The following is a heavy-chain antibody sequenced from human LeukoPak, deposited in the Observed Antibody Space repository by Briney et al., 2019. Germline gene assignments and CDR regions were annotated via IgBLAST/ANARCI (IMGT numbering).Heavy chain of an antibody. CDR2: ISRAATYI. CDR1: GFAFSFES. V-gene: IGHV3-21*01. Sequence: GGSLRLSCAASGFAFSFESMNWVRQVPEKGLVWVASISRAATYIHYADSIEGRFTISRDNAKNSLYLEMNSLRVEDTGVYYCARDEGVWGQGTLVAVSS. J-gene: IGHJ4*02. CDR3: ARDEGV. D-gene: IGHD6-13*01.